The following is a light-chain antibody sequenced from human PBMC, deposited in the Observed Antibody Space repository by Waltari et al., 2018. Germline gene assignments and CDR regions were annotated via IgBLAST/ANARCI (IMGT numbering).Light chain of an antibody. Sequence: DIEMTQSPSALSASVGDRVTITCRASQNIYGYLNWYQQKPGKAPELLLYSSSSLQSWVPSRFRGSGFETEFTLTITNLQLEDFATYYCQQRAFGQGTNVEIK. CDR1: QNIYGY. CDR3: QQRA. CDR2: SSS. V-gene: IGKV1-39*01. J-gene: IGKJ1*01.